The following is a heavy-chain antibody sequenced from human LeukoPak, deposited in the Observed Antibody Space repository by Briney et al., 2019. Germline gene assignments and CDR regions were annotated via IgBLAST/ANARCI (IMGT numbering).Heavy chain of an antibody. CDR3: AKVQLGIGVDY. J-gene: IGHJ4*02. CDR1: GFSFSSYA. V-gene: IGHV3-23*01. D-gene: IGHD7-27*01. CDR2: ISDGGSRT. Sequence: GGSLRLSCAASGFSFSSYAVSWVRQAPGRGLEWVSGISDGGSRTYYADSVKGRFTISRDDSKNTLYLQMNSLRAEDAAVYYCAKVQLGIGVDYWGQGTLVTVSS.